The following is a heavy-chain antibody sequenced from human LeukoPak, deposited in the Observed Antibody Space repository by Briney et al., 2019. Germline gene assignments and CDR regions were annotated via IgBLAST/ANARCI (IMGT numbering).Heavy chain of an antibody. CDR2: IYPDDSDT. CDR1: GYTFTTYW. Sequence: GESLKISCKGSGYTFTTYWIGWVRQVPGKGLEWMGMIYPDDSDTRYSPSFEGQVTISADKSFNTAYLQWSNLKASDTAMYSCAKGYSSGWPGAFDIWGQGTMVIVSS. V-gene: IGHV5-51*01. CDR3: AKGYSSGWPGAFDI. D-gene: IGHD6-25*01. J-gene: IGHJ3*02.